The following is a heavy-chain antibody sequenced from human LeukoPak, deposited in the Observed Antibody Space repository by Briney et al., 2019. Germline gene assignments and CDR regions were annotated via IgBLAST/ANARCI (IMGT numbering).Heavy chain of an antibody. Sequence: SETLSLACAVSGYSISSGYYWGWIRQPPGKGLEWIGSIYHSGSTNYNPSLKSRVTISVDTSKNQFSLKLSSVTAADTAMYYCARGRTTLNYWGQGTLVTVSS. CDR3: ARGRTTLNY. CDR1: GYSISSGYY. CDR2: IYHSGST. J-gene: IGHJ4*02. D-gene: IGHD4-17*01. V-gene: IGHV4-38-2*01.